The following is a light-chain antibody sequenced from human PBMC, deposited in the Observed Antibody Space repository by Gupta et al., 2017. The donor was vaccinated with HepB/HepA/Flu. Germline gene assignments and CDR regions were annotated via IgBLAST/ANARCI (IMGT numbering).Light chain of an antibody. Sequence: VLPHSPGPLSLSPGERATLSCRASQSVSNDYLAWYQQKPGQAPSLLIYGASSRATGIPDRFSGSGSGTDFTLTISSLQPEDFAVYYCQQFGSAPITFGQGTQLEIK. CDR1: QSVSNDY. J-gene: IGKJ5*01. V-gene: IGKV3-20*01. CDR2: GAS. CDR3: QQFGSAPIT.